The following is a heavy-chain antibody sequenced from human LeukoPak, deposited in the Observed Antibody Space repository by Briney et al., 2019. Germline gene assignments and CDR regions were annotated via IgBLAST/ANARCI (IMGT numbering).Heavy chain of an antibody. CDR1: GYSISSGYY. J-gene: IGHJ5*02. Sequence: SETLSLTCTVSGYSISSGYYWGWIRQPPGKGLEWIGSIYHSGSTYYNPSLKSRVTISVDTSKNQFSLKLSSVTAADTAVYYCARVAHYGSGSLHPWGQGTLVTVSS. D-gene: IGHD3-10*01. V-gene: IGHV4-38-2*02. CDR3: ARVAHYGSGSLHP. CDR2: IYHSGST.